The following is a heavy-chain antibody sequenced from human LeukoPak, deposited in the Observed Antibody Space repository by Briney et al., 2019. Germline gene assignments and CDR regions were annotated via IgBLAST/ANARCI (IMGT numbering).Heavy chain of an antibody. CDR1: GGSISHYY. Sequence: SETLSLTCTVSGGSISHYYWSWIRQPPAKGLDWMGYTYYSGSTNYNPSLKSRVTIPVDTSKNQFALNLNSVTAADTAMYSCARLGDRSGYYPFDYWGQGTLVSVSS. V-gene: IGHV4-59*01. CDR2: TYYSGST. J-gene: IGHJ4*02. CDR3: ARLGDRSGYYPFDY. D-gene: IGHD3-22*01.